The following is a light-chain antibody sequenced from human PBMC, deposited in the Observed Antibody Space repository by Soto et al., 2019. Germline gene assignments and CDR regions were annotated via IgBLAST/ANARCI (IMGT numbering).Light chain of an antibody. CDR2: DAS. V-gene: IGKV1-5*01. J-gene: IGKJ4*01. CDR1: QSISSW. Sequence: DIQMTQSPSTLSASVGDRVTITCRASQSISSWVAWHQQKPGEPPKVLIYDASRLKSGVPSRFSGSGSGTEFTLSISGLQPDDFATYFCQQYYTYPSTFGGGTKVDIK. CDR3: QQYYTYPST.